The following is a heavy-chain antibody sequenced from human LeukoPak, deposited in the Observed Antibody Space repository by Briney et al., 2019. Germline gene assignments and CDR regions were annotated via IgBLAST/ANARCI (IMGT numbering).Heavy chain of an antibody. J-gene: IGHJ4*02. V-gene: IGHV3-7*01. Sequence: PGGSLRLSCEVSGFSFSTYWMSWVRQAPGKGLEWVGQTNEHETEKYYGDAVRGRLTIYRDNAKNSLYLQMNSLRPEDTAVYYCARDQQWGRVRGVIMPDWGQGTLVTVSS. D-gene: IGHD3-10*01. CDR2: TNEHETEK. CDR3: ARDQQWGRVRGVIMPD. CDR1: GFSFSTYW.